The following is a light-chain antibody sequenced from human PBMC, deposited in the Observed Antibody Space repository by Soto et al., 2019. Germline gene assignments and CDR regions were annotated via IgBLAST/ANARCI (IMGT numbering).Light chain of an antibody. CDR1: RGISSS. Sequence: DIQLTQSPSFLSASVGDRVTITCRASRGISSSLAWYQQKPGKAPKLLIYAASTLQSGVPPRFSGNGSETEFTLTISSLQPEDFATYYCQQLNSYPLFGPGTKVDIK. J-gene: IGKJ3*01. CDR3: QQLNSYPL. CDR2: AAS. V-gene: IGKV1-9*01.